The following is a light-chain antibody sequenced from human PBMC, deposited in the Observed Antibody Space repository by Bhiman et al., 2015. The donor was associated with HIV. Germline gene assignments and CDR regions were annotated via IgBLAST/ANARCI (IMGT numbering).Light chain of an antibody. J-gene: IGLJ3*02. CDR3: AAWDDSLSGPV. Sequence: QLVLTQPPSASGTPGQRVSISCSGSSSNIGSKFVYWYQQLPGTAPKLLIYRNNQRPSGVPDRFSGSKSGTSASLAISGLRSDDEADYYCAAWDDSLSGPVFGGGTKLTVL. CDR2: RNN. V-gene: IGLV1-47*01. CDR1: SSNIGSKF.